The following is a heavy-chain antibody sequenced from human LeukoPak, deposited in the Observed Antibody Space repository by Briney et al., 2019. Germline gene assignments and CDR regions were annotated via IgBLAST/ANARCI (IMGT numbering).Heavy chain of an antibody. J-gene: IGHJ5*02. CDR2: ISYDGSSI. CDR3: ARDQPGTYTLSGA. CDR1: GFTFSSYA. Sequence: GGSLRLSCAASGFTFSSYAMHWVRQAPGKGLEWVAFISYDGSSIYYADSAKGRFTISRDNSKNTLYLQMNSLRAEDTAVYFCARDQPGTYTLSGAWGQGTLVTVSS. D-gene: IGHD1-14*01. V-gene: IGHV3-30-3*01.